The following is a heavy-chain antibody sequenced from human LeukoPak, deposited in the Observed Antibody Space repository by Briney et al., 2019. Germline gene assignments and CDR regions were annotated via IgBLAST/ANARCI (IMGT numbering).Heavy chain of an antibody. D-gene: IGHD6-13*01. Sequence: SETLSLTCTASGGSISSYYWSWIRQPAGKGLEWIGRIYTSGSTNYNPSLKSRVTMSVDTSKNQFSLKLSSVTAADTAVYYCARAIPYSSSWAHDAFDIWGQGTMVTVSS. CDR2: IYTSGST. CDR3: ARAIPYSSSWAHDAFDI. J-gene: IGHJ3*02. CDR1: GGSISSYY. V-gene: IGHV4-4*07.